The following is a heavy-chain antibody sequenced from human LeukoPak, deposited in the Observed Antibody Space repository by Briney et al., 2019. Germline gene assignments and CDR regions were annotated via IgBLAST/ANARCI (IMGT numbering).Heavy chain of an antibody. V-gene: IGHV1-8*01. D-gene: IGHD3-9*01. Sequence: ASVKVSCTASGYTFTSYDTNWVRQAPGQGLEWMGWMNPNSGNTGYAQKFQGRVTMTRNTSISTAYMELSSLRSEDTAVYYCARGDWYSADYWGQGTLVTVSS. CDR2: MNPNSGNT. J-gene: IGHJ4*02. CDR1: GYTFTSYD. CDR3: ARGDWYSADY.